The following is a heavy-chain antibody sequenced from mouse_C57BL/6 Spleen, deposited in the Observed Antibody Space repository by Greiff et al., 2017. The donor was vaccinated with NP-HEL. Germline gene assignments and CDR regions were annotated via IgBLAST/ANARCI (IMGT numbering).Heavy chain of an antibody. Sequence: QVQLQQSGPGLVQPSQSLSITCTVSGFSLTSYGVHWVRQSPGKGLEWLGVIWSGGSTDYNAAFISRLSISKDNSKSQVFFKMNSLQADDTAIYYCASSMVTPPFAYWGQGTLVTVSA. V-gene: IGHV2-2*01. D-gene: IGHD2-3*01. J-gene: IGHJ3*01. CDR3: ASSMVTPPFAY. CDR2: IWSGGST. CDR1: GFSLTSYG.